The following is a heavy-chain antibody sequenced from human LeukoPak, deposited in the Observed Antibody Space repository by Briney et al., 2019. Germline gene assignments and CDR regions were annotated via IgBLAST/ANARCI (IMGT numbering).Heavy chain of an antibody. Sequence: SETMSLTSGVYAGSFSGFYWSWIRPPQGKGLEWIGEINHSGRTNYHSSLKRRATIPVNRSKKQFILRLSSVTVAETAVYYCARHPFSSMVRGLYFDYWGQGTLVTVSS. CDR2: INHSGRT. CDR3: ARHPFSSMVRGLYFDY. CDR1: AGSFSGFY. V-gene: IGHV4-34*01. D-gene: IGHD3-10*01. J-gene: IGHJ4*02.